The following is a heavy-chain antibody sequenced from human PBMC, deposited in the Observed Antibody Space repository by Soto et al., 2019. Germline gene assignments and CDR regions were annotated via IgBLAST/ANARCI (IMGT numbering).Heavy chain of an antibody. J-gene: IGHJ5*02. V-gene: IGHV3-33*01. CDR1: GLTFSSYG. D-gene: IGHD3-9*01. CDR3: ARAPKTVYDILTGYSWFAP. Sequence: GGSLRLSCAASGLTFSSYGMHWVRQAPGKGLEWVAVIWYDGSNKYYADSVKGRFTISRDNSKNTLYLQMNSLRAEDTAVYYCARAPKTVYDILTGYSWFAPWGQGTLVTVSS. CDR2: IWYDGSNK.